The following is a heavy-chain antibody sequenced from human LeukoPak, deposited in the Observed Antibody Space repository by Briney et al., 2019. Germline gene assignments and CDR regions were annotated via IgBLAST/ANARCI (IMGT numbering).Heavy chain of an antibody. D-gene: IGHD5-18*01. CDR2: IYYSGST. V-gene: IGHV4-59*01. Sequence: TASETLSLTCTVSGVSISGYYWSWIRQPPGKGLEWIGYIYYSGSTNYNPSLKSRISISVDTSKNQFSLKLSSVTAADTAVYYCARTTEGGYTYNYFDYYYMDVWGKGTTVTISS. J-gene: IGHJ6*03. CDR1: GVSISGYY. CDR3: ARTTEGGYTYNYFDYYYMDV.